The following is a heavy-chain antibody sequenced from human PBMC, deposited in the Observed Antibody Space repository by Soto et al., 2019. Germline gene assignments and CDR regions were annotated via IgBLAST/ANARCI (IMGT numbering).Heavy chain of an antibody. CDR3: ARHNGFEAFEI. Sequence: QVELQESGPGLVKPSETLSLTCSVSGGSLTSYYWSWVRQSPGKGLEWIGQIYYTGRANYNPSLNSRVTMSVGTSKNQFSLKMNAVTAADTAIYSCARHNGFEAFEIWGQGTRVTVST. CDR2: IYYTGRA. D-gene: IGHD2-8*01. V-gene: IGHV4-59*08. J-gene: IGHJ3*02. CDR1: GGSLTSYY.